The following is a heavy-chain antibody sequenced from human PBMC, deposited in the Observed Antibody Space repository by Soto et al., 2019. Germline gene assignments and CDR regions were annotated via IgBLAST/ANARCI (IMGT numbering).Heavy chain of an antibody. CDR3: TTDEWI. Sequence: EVQLVESGGGLVKPGGSLRLSCAASGFTFSDAWMSWVRQAPGKGLEWVSRIKSKSDGGTIDYAAPVKGRFTISRDDSKNTLYLQMNSLKTDDTAMYYCTTDEWIWGQGTTVTVSS. CDR1: GFTFSDAW. J-gene: IGHJ6*02. CDR2: IKSKSDGGTI. D-gene: IGHD3-3*01. V-gene: IGHV3-15*01.